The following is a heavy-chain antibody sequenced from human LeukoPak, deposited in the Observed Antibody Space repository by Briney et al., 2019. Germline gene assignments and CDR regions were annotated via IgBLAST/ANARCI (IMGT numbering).Heavy chain of an antibody. CDR3: XGHRSGXMXDY. CDR2: IYYSGTT. V-gene: IGHV4-39*01. D-gene: IGHD1-1*01. CDR1: GGSISSGGSY. J-gene: IGHJ4*01. Sequence: PSETLSLTCTVSGGSISSGGSYWGWLRQPPGKGLEYIGNIYYSGTTHYTPSLKSRVTMSVDTSKNQFSLKVSSVTAADTAVYYXXGHRSGXMXDYWGXXXXVTV.